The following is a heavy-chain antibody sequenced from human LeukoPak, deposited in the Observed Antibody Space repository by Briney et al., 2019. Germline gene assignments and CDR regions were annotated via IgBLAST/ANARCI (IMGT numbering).Heavy chain of an antibody. V-gene: IGHV1-69*13. Sequence: SVKVSCKASGGTFSSYAISWVRQAPGQGLEWMGGIIPIFGTANYAQKFQGRVTIAADESTSTAYMELSSLRSEDTAVYYCARQDIVATNYYYYYYMDVWGKGTTVTISS. CDR3: ARQDIVATNYYYYYYMDV. CDR1: GGTFSSYA. D-gene: IGHD5-12*01. J-gene: IGHJ6*03. CDR2: IIPIFGTA.